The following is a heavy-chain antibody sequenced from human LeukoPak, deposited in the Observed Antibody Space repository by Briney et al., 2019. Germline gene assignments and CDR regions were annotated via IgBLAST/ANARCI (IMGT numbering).Heavy chain of an antibody. CDR3: ARESLQVVTAHFDI. CDR1: GGSISSYY. J-gene: IGHJ3*02. V-gene: IGHV4-59*01. Sequence: SETLSLTCTVSGGSISSYYWSWIRQPPGKGLEWIGYIYYNGSTNYNPSLKSRVTISVDTSKNQFSLKLSSVTAADTAVYYCARESLQVVTAHFDIWGQGTMVTVSS. CDR2: IYYNGST. D-gene: IGHD2-21*02.